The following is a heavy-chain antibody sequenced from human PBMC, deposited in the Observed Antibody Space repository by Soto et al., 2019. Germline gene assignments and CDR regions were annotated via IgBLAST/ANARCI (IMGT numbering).Heavy chain of an antibody. CDR1: GGSFSGYY. CDR3: ARGGYCSSTSCYRQGNNWFDP. CDR2: INHSGST. Sequence: SETLSLTCAVYGGSFSGYYWSWIRQPPGKGLEWIGEINHSGSTNYNPSLKSRVTISVDTSKNQFSLKLSSVTAADTAVYYCARGGYCSSTSCYRQGNNWFDPWGQGTLVTVSS. J-gene: IGHJ5*02. V-gene: IGHV4-34*01. D-gene: IGHD2-2*01.